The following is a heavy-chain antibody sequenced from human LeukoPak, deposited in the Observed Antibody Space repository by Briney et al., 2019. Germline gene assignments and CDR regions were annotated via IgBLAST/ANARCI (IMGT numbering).Heavy chain of an antibody. Sequence: GGSLRLSCAASIITFSSDAMSWVRQAPGKGLEWVSSISASGGSRYYADSVKGRFTISRDNSKNTLYLQMHNLKAEDSAVYYCARRFGVFDSWGQGTLVTVSS. V-gene: IGHV3-23*01. CDR2: ISASGGSR. D-gene: IGHD3-16*01. J-gene: IGHJ4*02. CDR1: IITFSSDA. CDR3: ARRFGVFDS.